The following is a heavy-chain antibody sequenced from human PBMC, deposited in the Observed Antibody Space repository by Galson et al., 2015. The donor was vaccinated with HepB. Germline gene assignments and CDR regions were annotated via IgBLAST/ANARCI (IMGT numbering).Heavy chain of an antibody. J-gene: IGHJ4*02. CDR1: GFTFSSYA. CDR2: ISSNGGST. D-gene: IGHD4-17*01. Sequence: SLRLSCAASGFTFSSYAMHWVRQAPGKGLEYVSAISSNGGSTYYANSVKGRFTISRDNSKNTLYLQMGSLRAEDMAVYYCATSTVTSPRRLDYWGQGTLVTVSS. CDR3: ATSTVTSPRRLDY. V-gene: IGHV3-64*01.